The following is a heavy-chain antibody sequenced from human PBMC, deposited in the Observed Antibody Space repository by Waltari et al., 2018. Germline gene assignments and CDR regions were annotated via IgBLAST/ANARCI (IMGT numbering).Heavy chain of an antibody. J-gene: IGHJ5*02. CDR3: SRGHDIVVVPAAITPPWFDP. CDR1: GGSISSYY. CDR2: IYYSGST. D-gene: IGHD2-2*02. Sequence: QVQLQESGPGLVKPSETLSLTCTVSGGSISSYYWSWIRQPPGKGLEWIGYIYYSGSTNYNPSLKSRVTISVDTSKNQFSLKLSSVTAADTAVYYCSRGHDIVVVPAAITPPWFDPWGQGTLVTVSS. V-gene: IGHV4-59*01.